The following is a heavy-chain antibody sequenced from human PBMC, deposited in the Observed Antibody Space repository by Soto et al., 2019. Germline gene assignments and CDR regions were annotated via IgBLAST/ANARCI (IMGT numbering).Heavy chain of an antibody. Sequence: QVPLVQSGAEVKKPGASVKVSCKASGYTFTSYGISWVRQAPGQGLEWMGWISAYNGNTNYAQKLQGRVTMTTDTSTSTAYMELRSLRSDDTAVYYCARVGIPSYYYDSSGYKGYFDYWGQGTLVTVSS. CDR2: ISAYNGNT. V-gene: IGHV1-18*01. D-gene: IGHD3-22*01. CDR3: ARVGIPSYYYDSSGYKGYFDY. J-gene: IGHJ4*02. CDR1: GYTFTSYG.